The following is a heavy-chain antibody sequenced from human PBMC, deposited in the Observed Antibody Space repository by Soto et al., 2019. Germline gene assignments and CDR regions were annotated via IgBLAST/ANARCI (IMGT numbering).Heavy chain of an antibody. D-gene: IGHD3-16*01. V-gene: IGHV3-23*01. Sequence: GGSLRLSCTASGFTFSSHAMTWVRQAPGKGLEWVSGISNSGDSIYYADSVKGRFTISRDNAKNSLYLQMNSLRAEDTAVYYWASLPGRRGDDDFDIWGQGTMVTVSS. CDR1: GFTFSSHA. CDR2: ISNSGDSI. J-gene: IGHJ3*02. CDR3: ASLPGRRGDDDFDI.